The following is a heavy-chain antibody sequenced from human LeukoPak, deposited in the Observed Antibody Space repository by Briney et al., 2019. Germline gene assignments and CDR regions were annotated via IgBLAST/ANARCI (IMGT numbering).Heavy chain of an antibody. CDR2: IYPGDSDT. J-gene: IGHJ4*02. CDR1: GYVFTSYW. CDR3: ARHPPGYGDSPFDY. D-gene: IGHD4-17*01. V-gene: IGHV5-51*01. Sequence: GESLKISCKASGYVFTSYWIAWVRQMPGKGLEWMGIIYPGDSDTKYSPSFQGQVTISADKSISTTYLQWSSLKASNTAMYYCARHPPGYGDSPFDYWGQGTLVTVSS.